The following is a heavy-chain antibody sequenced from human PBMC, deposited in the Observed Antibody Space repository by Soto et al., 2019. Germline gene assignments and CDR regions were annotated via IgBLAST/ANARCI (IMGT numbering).Heavy chain of an antibody. J-gene: IGHJ4*02. CDR1: GYTFTSYD. CDR2: MNPNSGNT. Sequence: GASVKVSCKASGYTFTSYDINWVRQATGQGLEWMGWMNPNSGNTGYAQKFQGRVTMTRNTSISTAYMELSSLRSEDTAVYYCARRRDFWSGYHSIYYWGQGTLVTVSS. D-gene: IGHD3-3*01. CDR3: ARRRDFWSGYHSIYY. V-gene: IGHV1-8*01.